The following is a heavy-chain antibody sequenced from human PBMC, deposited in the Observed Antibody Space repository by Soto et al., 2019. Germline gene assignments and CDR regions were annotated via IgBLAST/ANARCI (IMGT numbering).Heavy chain of an antibody. J-gene: IGHJ3*02. CDR3: ARSVKVAFDI. Sequence: ASVKVSCKASGITYSPYAIHWVRQVPGQRLEWMGWINAGNGDTRYSQKFQGRVTITRDTSINTAYMELSSLRSDDTAVYYCARSVKVAFDIWGQGTMVTVSS. CDR2: INAGNGDT. V-gene: IGHV1-3*01. CDR1: GITYSPYA.